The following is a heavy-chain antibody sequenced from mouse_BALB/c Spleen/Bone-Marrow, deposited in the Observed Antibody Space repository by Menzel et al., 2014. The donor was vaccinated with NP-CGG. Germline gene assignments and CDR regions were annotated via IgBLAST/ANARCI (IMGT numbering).Heavy chain of an antibody. Sequence: EVQLVESGGGLVQPGGSMKLSCVASGFTFSNYWMNWVRQSPEKELEWVAEIRLKSNNYATHYAESVKGRFTISRDDSKSSVYLQMNNLRAEDTGIYYCTTGFAYWGQGTLVTVSA. CDR3: TTGFAY. CDR1: GFTFSNYW. J-gene: IGHJ3*01. CDR2: IRLKSNNYAT. V-gene: IGHV6-6*02.